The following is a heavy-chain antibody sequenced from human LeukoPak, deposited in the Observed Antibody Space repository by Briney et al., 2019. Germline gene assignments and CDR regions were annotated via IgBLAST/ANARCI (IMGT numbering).Heavy chain of an antibody. CDR1: GGSISGSGYY. CDR3: AKSGGYGLIDY. Sequence: SETLSLTCTVSGGSISGSGYYWGWIRQPPGKGLEWNGNIYDSGSTYYNASLQSRVTISIDTSKNQFSLRLSSVTAADTAMYYCAKSGGYGLIDYWGQGTLVTVSS. V-gene: IGHV4-39*01. CDR2: IYDSGST. J-gene: IGHJ4*02. D-gene: IGHD1-26*01.